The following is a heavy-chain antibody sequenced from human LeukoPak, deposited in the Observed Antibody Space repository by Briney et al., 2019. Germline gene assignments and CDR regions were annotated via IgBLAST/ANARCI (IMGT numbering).Heavy chain of an antibody. J-gene: IGHJ4*02. V-gene: IGHV4-59*01. Sequence: PSETLSLTCTVSGGSISSYYWSWIRQPPGKGLEWIGYIYYSGSTNYNPSLKSRVTISVDTSKNQFSLKLSSVTAADTAVYYCASSRYGGNSIGSDYWGQGTLVTVSS. D-gene: IGHD4-23*01. CDR3: ASSRYGGNSIGSDY. CDR1: GGSISSYY. CDR2: IYYSGST.